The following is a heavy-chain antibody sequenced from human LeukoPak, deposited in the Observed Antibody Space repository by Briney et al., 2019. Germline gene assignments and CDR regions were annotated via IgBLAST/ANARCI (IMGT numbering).Heavy chain of an antibody. CDR1: GFTFSSYA. J-gene: IGHJ4*02. CDR3: ARDRLVGPSSGSPDY. V-gene: IGHV3-30-3*01. Sequence: GGSLRLSCAASGFTFSSYAMSWVRQAPGKGLEWVAVISYDGSNKYYADSVKGRFTISRDNSKNALYLQMNSLRAEDTAVYYCARDRLVGPSSGSPDYWGQGTLVTVSS. D-gene: IGHD1-26*01. CDR2: ISYDGSNK.